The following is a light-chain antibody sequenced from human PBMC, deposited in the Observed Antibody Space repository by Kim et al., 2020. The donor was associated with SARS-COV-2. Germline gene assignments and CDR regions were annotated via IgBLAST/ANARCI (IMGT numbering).Light chain of an antibody. CDR3: QQYNDWPRT. CDR2: GAS. V-gene: IGKV3-15*01. Sequence: EIVMTQSPATLSVSPGERVTLSCRASQSISSNLGWYQQKPGQAPRLLIYGASTRATGIPARFSGSGSGTEFTLTISNLQSEDFAVYCCQQYNDWPRTFGQGTKVDIK. J-gene: IGKJ1*01. CDR1: QSISSN.